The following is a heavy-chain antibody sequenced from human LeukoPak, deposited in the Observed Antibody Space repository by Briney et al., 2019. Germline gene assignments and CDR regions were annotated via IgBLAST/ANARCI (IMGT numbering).Heavy chain of an antibody. J-gene: IGHJ3*02. V-gene: IGHV4-4*02. D-gene: IGHD5-12*01. Sequence: PSGTLSLTCAVSGGSISSSNWWSWVRPPPGKGLEWIGDIYHSGSTNYNPSLKSRVTISVDKSKNQFSLKLSSVTAADTAVYYCERGAFGWLRFSYAIDIWGQGTMVTVSS. CDR2: IYHSGST. CDR1: GGSISSSNW. CDR3: ERGAFGWLRFSYAIDI.